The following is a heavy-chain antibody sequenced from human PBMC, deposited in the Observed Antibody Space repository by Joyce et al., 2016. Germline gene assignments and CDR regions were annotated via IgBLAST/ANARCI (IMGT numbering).Heavy chain of an antibody. CDR2: ISYDGIYK. J-gene: IGHJ4*02. V-gene: IGHV3-30*18. CDR1: GLTLSNYG. D-gene: IGHD6-25*01. Sequence: QVQLVESGGGVVQPGRSLRLSCAASGLTLSNYGVHWVRQAPGKGRGGVAVISYDGIYKYYADSVKGRFTISRDNSKNTVFLEMNSLRAEDTAVYYCAKILTATYSSGWFLDYWGQGTLVTVSS. CDR3: AKILTATYSSGWFLDY.